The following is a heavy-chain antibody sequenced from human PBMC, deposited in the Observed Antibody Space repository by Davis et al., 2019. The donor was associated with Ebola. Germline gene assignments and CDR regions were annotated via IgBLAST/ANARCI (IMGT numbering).Heavy chain of an antibody. D-gene: IGHD2-2*01. V-gene: IGHV3-7*01. J-gene: IGHJ4*02. CDR2: IKQDGSET. CDR3: ARDIPFSCYDY. Sequence: GESLKISCAASGFAYSRYWMTWVRQAPGKGLEWLANIKQDGSETYYMDSVRGRFTISRDNAKNSLYLQMNSLRAEDTAAYYCARDIPFSCYDYWGPGTLVTVSS. CDR1: GFAYSRYW.